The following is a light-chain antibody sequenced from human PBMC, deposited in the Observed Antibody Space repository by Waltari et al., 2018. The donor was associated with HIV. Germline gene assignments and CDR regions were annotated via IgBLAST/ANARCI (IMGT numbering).Light chain of an antibody. J-gene: IGLJ2*01. CDR1: NSNIGRYA. CDR3: AAWDDSLIGSVV. CDR2: SNT. Sequence: QSVLTQPPSASGAPGQRVSISCSGGNSNIGRYAVSWYQQLPGTAPKLLIYSNTHRPSGGPDRFSGSKSGTSASLAIGGLQSEDEADYYCAAWDDSLIGSVVFGGGTKLTVL. V-gene: IGLV1-44*01.